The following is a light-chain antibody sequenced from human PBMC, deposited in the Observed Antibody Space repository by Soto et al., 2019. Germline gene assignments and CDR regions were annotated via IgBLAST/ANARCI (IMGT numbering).Light chain of an antibody. J-gene: IGKJ1*01. V-gene: IGKV3-20*01. Sequence: EIVLTQSPGNLSLSPGERATLSCRASQSVSSSSLAWYQQNPGQAPRLLIYEASSRATGIPDRFSGSGSGTDFTLTISRLEPEDFAVYYCQQYRTFGQGTKVDIK. CDR2: EAS. CDR3: QQYRT. CDR1: QSVSSSS.